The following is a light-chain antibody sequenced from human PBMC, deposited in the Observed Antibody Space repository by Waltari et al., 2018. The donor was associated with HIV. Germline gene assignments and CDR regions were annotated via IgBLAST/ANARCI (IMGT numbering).Light chain of an antibody. J-gene: IGKJ4*01. V-gene: IGKV3-11*01. CDR2: DAS. CDR3: QQRSSWPLT. CDR1: QTVSTY. Sequence: IVLTQSPGTLSFVPGDIATLSCRASQTVSTYLAWYQQKPGQAPRLLIYDASNRATGIPARFSGSGSGTDCTLTISSLEPEDFAIYYCQQRSSWPLTFGGGTKVEI.